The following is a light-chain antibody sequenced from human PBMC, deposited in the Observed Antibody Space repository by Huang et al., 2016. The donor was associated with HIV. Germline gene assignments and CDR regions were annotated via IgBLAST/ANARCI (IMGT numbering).Light chain of an antibody. V-gene: IGKV1-27*01. J-gene: IGKJ1*01. CDR1: QGISNY. CDR3: QKYNSTPQT. Sequence: DIQMTQSPSSLSASVGDRVTIACRASQGISNYLAWYQQKPGKVPTLLIYDASTVQSGVSSRFSGSGSGTDFTLTISSLQPEDVATYYCQKYNSTPQTFGQGTKVEIK. CDR2: DAS.